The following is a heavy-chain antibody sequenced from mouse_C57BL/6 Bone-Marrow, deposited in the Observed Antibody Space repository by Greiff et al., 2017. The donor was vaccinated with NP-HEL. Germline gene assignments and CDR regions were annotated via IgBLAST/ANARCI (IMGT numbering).Heavy chain of an antibody. CDR3: ANPAQAVDD. CDR1: GFTFSDYG. J-gene: IGHJ4*01. V-gene: IGHV5-17*01. CDR2: ISSGSSTI. D-gene: IGHD4-1*01. Sequence: EVQLVESGGGLVKPGGSLKLSCAASGFTFSDYGMNWVRQAPEKGLEWVAYISSGSSTIYYADTVKGRFTISRDNAKNTLFLQMTSLRSEDTAMYYCANPAQAVDDWGQGTSVTVSS.